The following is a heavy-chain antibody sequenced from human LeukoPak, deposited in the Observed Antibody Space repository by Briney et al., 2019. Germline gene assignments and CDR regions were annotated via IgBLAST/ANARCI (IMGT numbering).Heavy chain of an antibody. CDR3: ARPNKGYFDY. D-gene: IGHD2/OR15-2a*01. Sequence: SVKVSCKASGGTFSSYAISWVRQAPGQGLEWMGGIIPIFGTANYAQKFQGRVTITADKSTSTAYMELSSLRSDDTAVYYCARPNKGYFDYWGQGTLVTVSS. CDR1: GGTFSSYA. CDR2: IIPIFGTA. V-gene: IGHV1-69*06. J-gene: IGHJ4*02.